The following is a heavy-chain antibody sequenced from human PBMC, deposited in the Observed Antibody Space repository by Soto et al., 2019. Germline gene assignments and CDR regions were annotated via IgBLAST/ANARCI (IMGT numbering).Heavy chain of an antibody. CDR1: GYTFTSYG. D-gene: IGHD2-15*01. J-gene: IGHJ3*01. CDR3: ARDPYCSGGSCLKDPFER. Sequence: QVQLVQSGAEVKKPGASVKVSCKASGYTFTSYGISWVRQAPGQGLEWMGWISAYNGNTNYAQKHQGRVTMTTDTTTSTAYMEQRSLRTDDTAMYYFARDPYCSGGSCLKDPFERWGQGTKVTGSS. CDR2: ISAYNGNT. V-gene: IGHV1-18*01.